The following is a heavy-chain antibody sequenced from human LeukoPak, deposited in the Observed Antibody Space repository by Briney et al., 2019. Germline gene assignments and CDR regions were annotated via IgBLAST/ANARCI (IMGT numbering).Heavy chain of an antibody. CDR1: GFPLSSLA. J-gene: IGHJ4*02. Sequence: PWGSLRLSCAASGFPLSSLAMHWVRQAPGKGLEWVSSSGTRSGTKYYADSVMGRFTISRDSAMNSVSLQINSLRAEDTAVYYCLLQMTYGELSDPDFRGQGTLVTVSS. CDR3: LLQMTYGELSDPDF. V-gene: IGHV3-21*01. D-gene: IGHD3-16*02. CDR2: SGTRSGTK.